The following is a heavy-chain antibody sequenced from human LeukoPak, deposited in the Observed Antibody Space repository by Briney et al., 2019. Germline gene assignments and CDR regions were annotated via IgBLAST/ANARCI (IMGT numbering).Heavy chain of an antibody. D-gene: IGHD4-11*01. CDR2: INHSGST. CDR1: GGSFSGYY. V-gene: IGHV4-34*01. Sequence: SETLSLTCAVYGGSFSGYYWSWIRQPPGKGLEWIGEINHSGSTNYNPSLKSRVTISVDTSKNQFSLKLSSVTAADTAVYCCATARLQRTNWFDPWGQGTLVTVSS. J-gene: IGHJ5*02. CDR3: ATARLQRTNWFDP.